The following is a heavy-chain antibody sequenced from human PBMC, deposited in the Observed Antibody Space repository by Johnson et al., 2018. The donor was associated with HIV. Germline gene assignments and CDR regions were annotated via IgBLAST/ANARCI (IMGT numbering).Heavy chain of an antibody. V-gene: IGHV3-30*18. CDR2: ISYDGSHK. J-gene: IGHJ3*02. Sequence: QVQLVESGGALVQPGGSLRLSCVASGFTFTSYGMHWVRQAPGKGLEWVAVISYDGSHKYYADSVKGRFTISSHNSKNTLDLQMNSLRAEDTAAHYCAKGPWDLPHAFNIWGRGTMVIVSS. D-gene: IGHD1-26*01. CDR3: AKGPWDLPHAFNI. CDR1: GFTFTSYG.